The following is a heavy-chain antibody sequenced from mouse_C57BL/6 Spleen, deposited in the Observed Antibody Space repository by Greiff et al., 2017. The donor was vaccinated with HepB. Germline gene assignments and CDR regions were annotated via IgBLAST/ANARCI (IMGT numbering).Heavy chain of an antibody. V-gene: IGHV5-17*01. D-gene: IGHD1-1*01. CDR3: ARSGYYGLPMDY. J-gene: IGHJ4*01. CDR1: GFTFSDYG. Sequence: EVQLQQSGGGLVKPGGSLKLSCAASGFTFSDYGMHWVRQAPEKGLEWVAYISSGSSTIYYADTVKGRFTISRDNAKNTLFLQMTSLRSEDTAMYYCARSGYYGLPMDYWGQGTSVTVSS. CDR2: ISSGSSTI.